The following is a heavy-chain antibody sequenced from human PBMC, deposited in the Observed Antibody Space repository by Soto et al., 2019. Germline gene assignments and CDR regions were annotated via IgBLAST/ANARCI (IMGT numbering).Heavy chain of an antibody. J-gene: IGHJ5*02. CDR1: GGSFSGYY. CDR3: ARGSNYDFWSGYYDYWFDP. D-gene: IGHD3-3*01. CDR2: INHSGST. Sequence: SETLCLTCAVYGGSFSGYYWSWIRQPPGKGLEWIGEINHSGSTNYNPSLKSRVTISVDTSKNQFSLKLSSVTAADTAVYYCARGSNYDFWSGYYDYWFDPWGQGTLVTVSS. V-gene: IGHV4-34*01.